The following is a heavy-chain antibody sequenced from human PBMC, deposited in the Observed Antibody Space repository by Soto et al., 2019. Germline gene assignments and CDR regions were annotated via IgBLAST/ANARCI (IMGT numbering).Heavy chain of an antibody. CDR2: IIPIFGTA. CDR3: ASHQNSPTRPFDP. D-gene: IGHD1-7*01. Sequence: SVKVSCKASGGTFSSYAISWVRQAPGQGLEWMGGIIPIFGTANYAQKFQGRVTITADESTSTAYMELSSLRSEDTAVYYCASHQNSPTRPFDPWGQGTLVTVSS. J-gene: IGHJ5*02. CDR1: GGTFSSYA. V-gene: IGHV1-69*13.